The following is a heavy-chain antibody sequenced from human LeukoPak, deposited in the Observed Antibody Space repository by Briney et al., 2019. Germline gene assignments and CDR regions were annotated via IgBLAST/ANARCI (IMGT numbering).Heavy chain of an antibody. Sequence: QPGGSLRLSCAASGFTVSTNHVSWVRLAPGKGLEWVSSISGSGYNTYYTDSVKGRFTISRDNSKNTLFLQMNSLRAEDTAVYSCAKDSTASGSYYGMDIWGQGTTVTVSS. D-gene: IGHD5-12*01. V-gene: IGHV3-23*01. CDR1: GFTVSTNH. J-gene: IGHJ6*02. CDR3: AKDSTASGSYYGMDI. CDR2: ISGSGYNT.